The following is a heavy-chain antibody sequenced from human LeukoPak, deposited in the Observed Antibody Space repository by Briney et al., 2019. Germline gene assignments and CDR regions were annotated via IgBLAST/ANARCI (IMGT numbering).Heavy chain of an antibody. V-gene: IGHV4-59*01. CDR3: ARTTPTYYDILTGYYGKFDP. CDR2: IYYSGST. D-gene: IGHD3-9*01. Sequence: SETLFLTCTVSSDSISNYYWSWIRQPPGKGLEWIGYIYYSGSTNYNPSLKSRVTISVDTSKNQFSLKLSSVTAADTAVYYCARTTPTYYDILTGYYGKFDPWGQGTLVTVSS. J-gene: IGHJ5*02. CDR1: SDSISNYY.